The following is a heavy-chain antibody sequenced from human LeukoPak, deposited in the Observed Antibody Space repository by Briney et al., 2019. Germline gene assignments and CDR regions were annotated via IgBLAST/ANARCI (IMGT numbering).Heavy chain of an antibody. Sequence: GGSLRLSCAASGFTFSSYGMHWVRQAPGKGLEWVAVISYDGSNKYYADSVKGRFTISRDNSKNTLYLQMNSLRAEDTAVYYCAKVGASGFGDDYFDYWGQGTLVTVSS. CDR1: GFTFSSYG. J-gene: IGHJ4*02. CDR3: AKVGASGFGDDYFDY. V-gene: IGHV3-30*18. CDR2: ISYDGSNK. D-gene: IGHD3-10*01.